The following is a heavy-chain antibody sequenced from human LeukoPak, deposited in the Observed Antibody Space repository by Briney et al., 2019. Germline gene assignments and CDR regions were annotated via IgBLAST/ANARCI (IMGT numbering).Heavy chain of an antibody. CDR1: GFTFDDYG. V-gene: IGHV3-20*04. Sequence: PGXSLRLSCAASGFTFDDYGMSWVRQAPGKGLEWVSGINWNGGSTVYADSVKGRFTISRDNAKNSVYLQMNSLRAEDTALYYCARGTYLVTGAARYNWFDPWGQGTLVTVS. CDR3: ARGTYLVTGAARYNWFDP. CDR2: INWNGGST. J-gene: IGHJ5*02. D-gene: IGHD6-6*01.